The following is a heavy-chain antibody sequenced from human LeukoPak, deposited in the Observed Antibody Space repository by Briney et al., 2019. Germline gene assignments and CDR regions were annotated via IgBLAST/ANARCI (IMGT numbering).Heavy chain of an antibody. CDR2: ISWNSGSI. CDR3: AKEAVKLGYCSGGSCYRPLYYYYYMDV. J-gene: IGHJ6*03. CDR1: GFTFDDYA. D-gene: IGHD2-15*01. V-gene: IGHV3-9*01. Sequence: GGSLRLSCAASGFTFDDYAMHWVRHAPGKGLEWVSGISWNSGSIGYADSVKGRFTISRDNAKNSLYLQMNSLRAEDTALYYCAKEAVKLGYCSGGSCYRPLYYYYYMDVWGKGTTVTISS.